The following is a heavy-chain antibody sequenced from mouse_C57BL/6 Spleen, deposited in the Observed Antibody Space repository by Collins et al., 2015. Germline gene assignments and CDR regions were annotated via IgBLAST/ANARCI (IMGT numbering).Heavy chain of an antibody. V-gene: IGHV10-1*01. CDR2: IRSKSNSFAT. CDR1: GFSFSTYA. J-gene: IGHJ4*01. Sequence: QFVESGGGLVQPEGSLKLSCAASGFSFSTYATNWVRQAPGKGLEWVARIRSKSNSFATYYADAVKDRFTISRDDSESMLYLQMNNLKIEDSAMYYCVRQGNSPYVMDYWGQGTSVTVSS. CDR3: VRQGNSPYVMDY.